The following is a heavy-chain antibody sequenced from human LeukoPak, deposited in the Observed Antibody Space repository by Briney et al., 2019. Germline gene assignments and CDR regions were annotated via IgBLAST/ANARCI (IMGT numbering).Heavy chain of an antibody. CDR3: VRGMGDY. CDR2: ISDYGTLT. J-gene: IGHJ4*02. Sequence: PGGSLRLSCAVSGFTFRSYWMHWVRQAPGKGLVWVSRISDYGTLTSYADSAKGRFTISRDNAKNMLYLQMNSLRPEDTAVYYCVRGMGDYWGQGTLVTVSS. D-gene: IGHD3-16*01. CDR1: GFTFRSYW. V-gene: IGHV3-74*01.